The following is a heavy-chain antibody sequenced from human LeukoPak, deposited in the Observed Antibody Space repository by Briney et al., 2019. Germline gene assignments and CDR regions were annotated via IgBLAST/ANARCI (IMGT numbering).Heavy chain of an antibody. CDR2: IYYSGST. CDR1: GGSISSGDYY. V-gene: IGHV4-31*03. CDR3: ARDSPRRITMISDAFDI. D-gene: IGHD3-22*01. Sequence: PSETLSLTCTVSGGSISSGDYYWSWIRQHPGKGLEWIGYIYYSGSTYYNPSLKSRVTISVDTSKNQFSLKLSSVTAADTAVYYCARDSPRRITMISDAFDIWGQGTMVTVSS. J-gene: IGHJ3*02.